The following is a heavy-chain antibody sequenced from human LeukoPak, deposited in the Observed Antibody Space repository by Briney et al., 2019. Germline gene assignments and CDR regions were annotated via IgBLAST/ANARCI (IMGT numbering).Heavy chain of an antibody. CDR3: VIVRGYFDSSGSDY. CDR1: GFTFSSYT. D-gene: IGHD3-9*01. V-gene: IGHV3-64D*06. Sequence: PGGSLRLSCSASGFTFSSYTIHWVRQGPGKGLEFVSAITSNGGSAYYADSVKGRFTISRDNSKNTVYLQMSSLRAEDTAVYYCVIVRGYFDSSGSDYWGQGTLVTVSS. CDR2: ITSNGGSA. J-gene: IGHJ4*02.